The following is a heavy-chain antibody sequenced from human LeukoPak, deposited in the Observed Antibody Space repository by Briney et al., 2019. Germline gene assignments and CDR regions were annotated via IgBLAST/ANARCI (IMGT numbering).Heavy chain of an antibody. CDR1: GGSISSYY. D-gene: IGHD6-13*01. Sequence: SETLSLTCTVSGGSISSYYWSWIRQPAGKGLEWIGRIYTSGSTNYNPSLKSRVTMSVDTSKNRFSLKLSSVTAADTAVYYCARLAAAGTPYYYYGMDVWGQGTTVTVSS. CDR2: IYTSGST. CDR3: ARLAAAGTPYYYYGMDV. V-gene: IGHV4-4*07. J-gene: IGHJ6*02.